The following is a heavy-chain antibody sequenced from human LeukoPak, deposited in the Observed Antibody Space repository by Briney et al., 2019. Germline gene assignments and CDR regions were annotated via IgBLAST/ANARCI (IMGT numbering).Heavy chain of an antibody. D-gene: IGHD3-10*01. CDR3: ARDRTIGELVDY. CDR2: INSDGINT. Sequence: GGSLRLSCAASGFTFDDYGMSWVRQAPGKGLEWVSGINSDGINTSYADSVKGRFTISRDNAKNTLYLQMNSLRAEDTAVYYCARDRTIGELVDYWGQGTLVTVSS. CDR1: GFTFDDYG. V-gene: IGHV3-20*04. J-gene: IGHJ4*02.